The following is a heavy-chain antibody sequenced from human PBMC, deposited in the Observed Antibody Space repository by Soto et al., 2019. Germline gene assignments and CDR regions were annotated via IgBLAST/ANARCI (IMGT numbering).Heavy chain of an antibody. Sequence: ASVKVSCKASGYTFTSYAMHWVRQAPGQRLEWMGWINAGNGNTKYSQKFQGRVTITRDTSASTAYMELSSLRSEDTAVYYCARDPPRTGTTRYWGQGTLVTVSS. CDR3: ARDPPRTGTTRY. CDR1: GYTFTSYA. D-gene: IGHD1-7*01. V-gene: IGHV1-3*01. J-gene: IGHJ4*02. CDR2: INAGNGNT.